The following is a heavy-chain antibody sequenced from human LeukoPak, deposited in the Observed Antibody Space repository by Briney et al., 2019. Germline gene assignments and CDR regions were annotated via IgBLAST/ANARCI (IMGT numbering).Heavy chain of an antibody. CDR1: GFTFSSYA. V-gene: IGHV3-15*01. J-gene: IGHJ4*02. D-gene: IGHD3-22*01. CDR3: TTDLVFYDSSGYRNYYFDS. Sequence: GGSLRLSCAASGFTFSSYAMSWVRQAPGKGLEWVGRIKSKTDGGTTDYAAPVKGRFTISRDDSKSTLFLQMNSLKTEDTAVYYCTTDLVFYDSSGYRNYYFDSWGQGTLVTVSS. CDR2: IKSKTDGGTT.